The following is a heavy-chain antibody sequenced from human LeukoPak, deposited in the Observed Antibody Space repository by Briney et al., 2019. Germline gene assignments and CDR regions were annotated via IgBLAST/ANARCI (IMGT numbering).Heavy chain of an antibody. CDR2: IIPILGIA. V-gene: IGHV1-69*04. CDR3: ARGGAAAGSGQYYYGMDV. J-gene: IGHJ6*02. CDR1: GGTFSSYA. D-gene: IGHD6-13*01. Sequence: SVKVSCKASGGTFSSYAISWVRQAPGQGLEWMGRIIPILGIANYAQKFQGRVTITADKSTSTAYMELSSLRSEDTAVYYCARGGAAAGSGQYYYGMDVWGQGTTVTVSS.